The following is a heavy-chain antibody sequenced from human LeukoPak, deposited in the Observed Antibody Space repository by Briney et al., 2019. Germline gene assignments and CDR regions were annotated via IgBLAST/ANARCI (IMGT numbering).Heavy chain of an antibody. D-gene: IGHD6-19*01. J-gene: IGHJ4*02. CDR2: INYSSRTI. Sequence: GGSLRLSCAASGSTFSSFNMNWVRQAPGKGLEWISYINYSSRTIYYADSVKGRFTISRDNAKNSLYLQMNSLRAEDTAVYYCARDAKAVAGSLDYWGQGTLVTVSS. V-gene: IGHV3-48*04. CDR3: ARDAKAVAGSLDY. CDR1: GSTFSSFN.